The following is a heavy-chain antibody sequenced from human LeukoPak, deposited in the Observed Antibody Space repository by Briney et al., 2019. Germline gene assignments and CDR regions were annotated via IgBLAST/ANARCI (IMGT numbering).Heavy chain of an antibody. V-gene: IGHV3-23*01. CDR1: GFTLTAIA. J-gene: IGHJ4*02. CDR3: ARVRRVQLWSLQGYFDY. CDR2: FSGLGGST. D-gene: IGHD5-18*01. Sequence: GGSLRPPFAPSGFTLTAIAMTGVGRAPGKGLGWVGGFSGLGGSTYYADSVKGRFTISRDNSNNTLYLQMNSLRAEDTAVYFCARVRRVQLWSLQGYFDYWGQGTLVTVSS.